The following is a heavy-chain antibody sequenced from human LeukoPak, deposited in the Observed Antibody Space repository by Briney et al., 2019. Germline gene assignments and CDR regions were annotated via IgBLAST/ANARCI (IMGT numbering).Heavy chain of an antibody. D-gene: IGHD3-22*01. J-gene: IGHJ5*02. CDR1: GGSFSGYY. Sequence: PSETLSLTCAVYGGSFSGYYWSWIRQPPGKGLEWIGEINHSGSTNYNPSLKSRVTISVDTSKNQFSLKLSSVTAADTAVYYCARHEGPYYYDSSGYHPGDWFDPWGQGTLVTVSS. V-gene: IGHV4-34*01. CDR3: ARHEGPYYYDSSGYHPGDWFDP. CDR2: INHSGST.